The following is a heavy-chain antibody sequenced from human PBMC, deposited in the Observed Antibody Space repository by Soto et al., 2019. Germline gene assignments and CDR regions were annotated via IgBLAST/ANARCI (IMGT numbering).Heavy chain of an antibody. V-gene: IGHV3-15*01. D-gene: IGHD3-10*01. CDR1: GFTFSNAW. CDR3: AKDIGLLWFGGKGYFDY. CDR2: IKSKTDGGTT. J-gene: IGHJ4*02. Sequence: EVQLVESGGGLVKPGGSLRLSCAASGFTFSNAWMSWVRQAPGKGLEWVGRIKSKTDGGTTDYAAPVKGRFTISRDDSKNTLYLQMNSLRAEDTAVYYCAKDIGLLWFGGKGYFDYWGQGTLVTVS.